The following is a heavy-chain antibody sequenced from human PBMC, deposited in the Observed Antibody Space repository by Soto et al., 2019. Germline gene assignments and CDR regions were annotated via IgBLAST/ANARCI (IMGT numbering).Heavy chain of an antibody. D-gene: IGHD2-15*01. CDR3: ARVIVVVVAATAAFDI. CDR1: GGTFSSYA. V-gene: IGHV1-69*06. CDR2: IIPIFGTA. Sequence: QVQLVQSGAEVKKPGSSVKVSCKASGGTFSSYAISWVRQAPGQGLEWMGGIIPIFGTANYAQKFQGRVTITADKSTSTAYMELSSLRSEDTAVYYCARVIVVVVAATAAFDIWGQGTMVTVSS. J-gene: IGHJ3*02.